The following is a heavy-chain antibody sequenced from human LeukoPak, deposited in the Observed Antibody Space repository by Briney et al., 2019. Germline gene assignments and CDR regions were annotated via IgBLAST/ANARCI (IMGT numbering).Heavy chain of an antibody. Sequence: ASVKVSCKVSGYTLTELSMHWVRQAPGKGLEWMGGFDPEDGETIYAQKFQGRVTMTEDTSTDTAYMELSSLRSEDTAVYYCARDFHDSSGYYYSYYYMDVWGKGTTVTVSS. CDR3: ARDFHDSSGYYYSYYYMDV. CDR2: FDPEDGET. J-gene: IGHJ6*03. V-gene: IGHV1-24*01. CDR1: GYTLTELS. D-gene: IGHD3-22*01.